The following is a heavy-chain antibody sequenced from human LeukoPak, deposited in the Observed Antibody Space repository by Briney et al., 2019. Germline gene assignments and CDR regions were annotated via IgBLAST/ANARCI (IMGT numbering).Heavy chain of an antibody. J-gene: IGHJ6*02. CDR3: ARDFYPATVTTYYGMDV. Sequence: SQALSLTCVISGDSVFNNSCAWKWIRQSPSRGLEWLGGTYYRSKWYNGYAVSVKIRITINPDPSKNQFSLQLNSVTPEDTAIYYCARDFYPATVTTYYGMDVWGQGTTVTVS. CDR1: GDSVFNNSCA. V-gene: IGHV6-1*01. CDR2: TYYRSKWYN. D-gene: IGHD4-17*01.